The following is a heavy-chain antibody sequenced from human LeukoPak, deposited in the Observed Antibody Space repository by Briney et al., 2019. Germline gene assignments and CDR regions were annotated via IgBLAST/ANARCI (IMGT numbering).Heavy chain of an antibody. CDR2: IIPILGIA. V-gene: IGHV1-69*04. D-gene: IGHD2-2*01. CDR3: ARGSRYCSSTSCYAGLSGYYYYGMDV. J-gene: IGHJ6*02. Sequence: GASVKVSCKASGGTFNSYAISWVRQAPGQGLEWMGRIIPILGIANYAQKFQGRVTITADKSTSTAYMELSSLRSEDTAVYYCARGSRYCSSTSCYAGLSGYYYYGMDVWGQGTTVTVSS. CDR1: GGTFNSYA.